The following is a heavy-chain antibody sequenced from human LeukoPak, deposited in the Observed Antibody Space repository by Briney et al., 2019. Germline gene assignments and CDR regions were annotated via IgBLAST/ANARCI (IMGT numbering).Heavy chain of an antibody. D-gene: IGHD6-6*01. CDR1: GFTFSDYY. V-gene: IGHV3-11*04. Sequence: PGGSLRLSCAASGFTFSDYYMSWIRQAPGKGLEWVSYISSSGSTIYYADSVKGRFTISRDNAKNSLYLQMNSLRAEDTAVYYCAKSGSSSSDYYYYYMDVWGKGTTVTVSS. CDR2: ISSSGSTI. J-gene: IGHJ6*03. CDR3: AKSGSSSSDYYYYYMDV.